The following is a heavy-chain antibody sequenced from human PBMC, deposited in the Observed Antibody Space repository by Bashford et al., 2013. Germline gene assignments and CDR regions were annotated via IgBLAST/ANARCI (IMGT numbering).Heavy chain of an antibody. CDR2: IYYNGNT. CDR1: GGSISSGGFY. CDR3: ARTYHYDSSGYYFDN. Sequence: SETLSLTCAVSGGSISSGGFYWSWIRQPPGRGLEWIGYIYYNGNTYYNPSLKSRVTISVDTSENQVSLNLKSVTAADTSVYYCARTYHYDSSGYYFDNWGQGTLVTVSS. J-gene: IGHJ4*02. V-gene: IGHV4-30-4*01. D-gene: IGHD3-22*01.